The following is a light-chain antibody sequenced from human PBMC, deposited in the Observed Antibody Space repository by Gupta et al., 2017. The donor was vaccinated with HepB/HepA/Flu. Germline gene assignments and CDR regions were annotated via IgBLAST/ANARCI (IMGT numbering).Light chain of an antibody. CDR3: QQACSFPPT. Sequence: DIEMIQSPSSVSASVGDTVTITCRARHGINGWLAWYLQKPGKAPKPLIYGATSLHSGVPSRFGGSGSGTDFILTISNLQPEDSATFYCQQACSFPPTFGGGTKVEIK. J-gene: IGKJ4*01. CDR2: GAT. CDR1: HGINGW. V-gene: IGKV1-12*01.